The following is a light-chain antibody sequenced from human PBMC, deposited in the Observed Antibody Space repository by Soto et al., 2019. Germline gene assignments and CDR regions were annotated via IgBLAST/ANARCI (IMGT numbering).Light chain of an antibody. CDR2: AAS. Sequence: DIPMTQSPSSLSASVGDRVTITCRASQSISSYLNWYQQKPGKAPNILIYAASSLQSGVPSRFSGSGSWTDFTLTISSLQPEDFATYYCQHSYSTPITVGQGTRLEIK. V-gene: IGKV1-39*01. CDR1: QSISSY. CDR3: QHSYSTPIT. J-gene: IGKJ5*01.